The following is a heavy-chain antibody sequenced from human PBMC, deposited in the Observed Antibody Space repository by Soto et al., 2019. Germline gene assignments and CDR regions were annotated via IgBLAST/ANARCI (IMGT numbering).Heavy chain of an antibody. Sequence: GESLKISCQVSGYSFTSYWIGWVRQMPGKGLEWMGIIYPGDSDTRYSPSFQGQVTISADKSISTAYLQWSSLKASDTAMYYCVRFSGYCSGGSCYMEEYFQHWGQGTLVTVSS. D-gene: IGHD2-15*01. J-gene: IGHJ1*01. V-gene: IGHV5-51*01. CDR1: GYSFTSYW. CDR2: IYPGDSDT. CDR3: VRFSGYCSGGSCYMEEYFQH.